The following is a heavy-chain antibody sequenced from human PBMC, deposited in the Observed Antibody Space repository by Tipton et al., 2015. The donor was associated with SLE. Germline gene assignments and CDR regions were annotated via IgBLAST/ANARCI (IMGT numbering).Heavy chain of an antibody. CDR3: ARDQVYYYDTGGYYRGPFHI. V-gene: IGHV4-59*11. CDR2: VHSSGST. CDR1: GVSIESHY. J-gene: IGHJ3*02. D-gene: IGHD3-22*01. Sequence: TLSLTCTVSGVSIESHYWNWIRQPPGKGLEWIAFVHSSGSTNYNPSLRSRVTMSVDTSKNQFSLKLSSMTAADTAVYYCARDQVYYYDTGGYYRGPFHIWGQGTMVTVSS.